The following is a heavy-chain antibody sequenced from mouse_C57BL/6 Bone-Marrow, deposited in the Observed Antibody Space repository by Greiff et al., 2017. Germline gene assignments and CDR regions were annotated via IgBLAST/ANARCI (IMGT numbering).Heavy chain of an antibody. V-gene: IGHV1-54*01. CDR2: INPGSGGT. CDR1: GYAFTNYL. D-gene: IGHD1-1*01. CDR3: ARGATTVAYYFDY. Sequence: VQLQQSGAELVRPGTSVKVSCKASGYAFTNYLIEWVKQRPGQGLEWIGVINPGSGGTNYNEKFKGKATLTADKSSSTAYMQLSRLTSEDSAVYFCARGATTVAYYFDYWGQGTTLTVSS. J-gene: IGHJ2*01.